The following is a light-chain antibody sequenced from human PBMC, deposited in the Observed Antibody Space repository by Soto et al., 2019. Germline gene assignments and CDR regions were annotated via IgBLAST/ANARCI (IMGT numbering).Light chain of an antibody. CDR3: SSFAGSNNFPYV. V-gene: IGLV2-8*01. Sequence: QSVLTQPPSASGSPGQSVTISCTGTSSDVGAYDYVSWYQQHPGKAPKLMIYEINKRPSGVPDRFSGSKSGSTASLTVSGLQAEDGADYYCSSFAGSNNFPYVFGTGTKVTVL. CDR1: SSDVGAYDY. CDR2: EIN. J-gene: IGLJ1*01.